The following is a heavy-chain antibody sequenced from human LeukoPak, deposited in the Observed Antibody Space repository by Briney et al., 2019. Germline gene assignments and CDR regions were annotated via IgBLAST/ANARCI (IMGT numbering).Heavy chain of an antibody. CDR2: INHSGST. V-gene: IGHV4-34*01. Sequence: SETLSLTCAVYGGSFTGYYWTWIRQPPGKGLEWIGEINHSGSTNYNPSLKSRVTISLDTSKSQFSLNLISVTAADTAVYYCARRGGVDYWGQGTLVTVSS. J-gene: IGHJ4*02. CDR3: ARRGGVDY. D-gene: IGHD3-16*01. CDR1: GGSFTGYY.